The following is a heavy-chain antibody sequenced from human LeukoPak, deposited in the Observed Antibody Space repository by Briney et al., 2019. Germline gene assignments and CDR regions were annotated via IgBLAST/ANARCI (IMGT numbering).Heavy chain of an antibody. CDR1: GHAISSGYY. V-gene: IGHV4-38-2*02. CDR2: IYYSGST. D-gene: IGHD6-19*01. J-gene: IGHJ4*02. Sequence: PSETLSLTCTVSGHAISSGYYWGWIRQPPGKGLEWIGSIYYSGSTYYNPSLKSRVTISVDTSKNQFSLKLSSVTAADTAVYYCARGGLDYFDSWGQGTLVTVSS. CDR3: ARGGLDYFDS.